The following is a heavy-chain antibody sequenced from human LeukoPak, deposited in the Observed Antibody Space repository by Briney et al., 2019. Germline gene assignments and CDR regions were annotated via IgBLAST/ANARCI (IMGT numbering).Heavy chain of an antibody. D-gene: IGHD5-18*01. CDR3: ARTRSYGFDY. CDR2: INHSGST. J-gene: IGHJ4*02. V-gene: IGHV4-34*01. CDR1: GGSFSGYY. Sequence: SETLSLTCAVYGGSFSGYYWSWIRQPPGKGLEWIGEINHSGSTNYNPSLKSRVTISVDTSKNQFSLKLSSVTAADTAVYYCARTRSYGFDYWGQGTLVTVS.